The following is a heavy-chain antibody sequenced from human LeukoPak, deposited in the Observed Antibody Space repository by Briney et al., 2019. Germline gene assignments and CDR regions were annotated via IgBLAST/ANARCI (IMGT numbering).Heavy chain of an antibody. V-gene: IGHV3-9*01. D-gene: IGHD4-17*01. Sequence: GRSLRLSCVASGFTFGEYAMHWVRQAPGKGLEWVSGISWSSGGIAYADSVKGRFTISRDNAKNSLYLQMNSLRAEDTAVYYCAREGDDFDDYTYWGQGTLVTVSS. CDR2: ISWSSGGI. J-gene: IGHJ4*02. CDR1: GFTFGEYA. CDR3: AREGDDFDDYTY.